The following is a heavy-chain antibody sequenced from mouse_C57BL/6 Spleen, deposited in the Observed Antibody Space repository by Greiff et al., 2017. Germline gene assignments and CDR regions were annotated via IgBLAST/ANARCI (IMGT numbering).Heavy chain of an antibody. D-gene: IGHD1-1*01. CDR2: ISYDGIN. Sequence: EVKLVESGPGLVKPSQSLSLTCSVTGYSITSGYYWNWIRQFPGNKLEWMGYISYDGINNYHPSLKNRISFTRDTSKNQFFLKLNSVTTEDTATYYCAREGVYYYGSYWYFDVWGTGTTVTVSS. CDR3: AREGVYYYGSYWYFDV. J-gene: IGHJ1*03. CDR1: GYSITSGYY. V-gene: IGHV3-6*01.